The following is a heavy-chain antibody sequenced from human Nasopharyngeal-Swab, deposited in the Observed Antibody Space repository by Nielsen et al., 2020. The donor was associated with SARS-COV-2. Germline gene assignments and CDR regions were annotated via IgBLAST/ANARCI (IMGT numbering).Heavy chain of an antibody. D-gene: IGHD7-27*01. V-gene: IGHV3-7*04. CDR1: GFNFSSYW. CDR3: AREDWGKLDY. Sequence: GESLTISCAASGFNFSSYWMNWVRLTPMKRLEWVATVKQDGSAIYHVDSLKGRFTISRDNAKNSLYLQMNSLRAGDTAVYYCAREDWGKLDYWGQGTLVTVSS. CDR2: VKQDGSAI. J-gene: IGHJ4*02.